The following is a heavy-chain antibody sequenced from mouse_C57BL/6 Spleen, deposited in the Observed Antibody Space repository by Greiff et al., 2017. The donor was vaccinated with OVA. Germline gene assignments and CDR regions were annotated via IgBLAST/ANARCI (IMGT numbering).Heavy chain of an antibody. CDR2: IHPNSGST. J-gene: IGHJ3*01. CDR1: GYTFTSYW. CDR3: ARSAIYYDYDSAWFAD. V-gene: IGHV1-64*01. Sequence: QVQLQQPGAELVKPGASVKLSCKASGYTFTSYWMHWVKQRPGQGLEWIGMIHPNSGSTNYNEKFKSKATLTVDKSSSTAYMQLSSLTSEDSAVYYCARSAIYYDYDSAWFADWGQGTLVTVSA. D-gene: IGHD2-4*01.